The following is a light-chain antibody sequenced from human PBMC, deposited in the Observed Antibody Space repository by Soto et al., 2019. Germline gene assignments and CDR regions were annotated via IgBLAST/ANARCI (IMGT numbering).Light chain of an antibody. V-gene: IGLV2-14*01. CDR2: EVS. J-gene: IGLJ2*01. Sequence: QSALTQPASVSGSPGQSFTISCTGTSSDVGGYNYVSWYQQHPGKAPKLMIYEVSNRPSGVSNRFSGSKSGNTASLTISGLQAEDEADYYCSSYTSSSTLGVVFGGGTKVTVL. CDR1: SSDVGGYNY. CDR3: SSYTSSSTLGVV.